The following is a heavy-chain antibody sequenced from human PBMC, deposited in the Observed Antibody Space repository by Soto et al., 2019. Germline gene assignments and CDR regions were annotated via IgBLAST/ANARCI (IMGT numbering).Heavy chain of an antibody. CDR1: GGSISSSGYY. V-gene: IGHV4-39*01. J-gene: IGHJ6*02. CDR3: ARLGGYCTITSCYGYYGMDV. D-gene: IGHD2-2*01. Sequence: SATLSLTCTVSGGSISSSGYYWGWIRQPPGKGLEWIGTIYYSGSTYYNPSLKSRVTISVDTSKNQFALKLSSVTAADTAVYYCARLGGYCTITSCYGYYGMDVWGQGTTVT. CDR2: IYYSGST.